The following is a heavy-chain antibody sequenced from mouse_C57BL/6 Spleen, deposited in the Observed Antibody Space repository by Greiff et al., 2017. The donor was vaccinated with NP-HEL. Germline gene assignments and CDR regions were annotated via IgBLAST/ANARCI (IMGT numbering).Heavy chain of an antibody. Sequence: QVQLKQSGAELVRPGASVTLSCKASGYTFTDYEMHWVKQTPVHGLEWIGAIDPETGGTAYNQKFKGKAILTADKSSSTAYMELRSLTSEDSAVYYCTRGWELLPFAYWGQGTLVTVSA. D-gene: IGHD2-12*01. CDR2: IDPETGGT. CDR1: GYTFTDYE. V-gene: IGHV1-15*01. CDR3: TRGWELLPFAY. J-gene: IGHJ3*01.